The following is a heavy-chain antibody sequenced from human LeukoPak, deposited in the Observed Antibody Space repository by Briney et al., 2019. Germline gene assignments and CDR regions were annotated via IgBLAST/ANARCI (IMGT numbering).Heavy chain of an antibody. CDR2: IYHNGRT. CDR1: GASFSNDY. V-gene: IGHV4-59*01. CDR3: ARASEGIGYFDT. J-gene: IGHJ4*02. D-gene: IGHD3-3*01. Sequence: PSETLSLTRTVSGASFSNDYWSWVRQAPGKGLEWIGYIYHNGRTNYSPSLKSRIIMSIDTSQNQFSLKLTSVTAADTAVYYCARASEGIGYFDTWGRGSLVTVSS.